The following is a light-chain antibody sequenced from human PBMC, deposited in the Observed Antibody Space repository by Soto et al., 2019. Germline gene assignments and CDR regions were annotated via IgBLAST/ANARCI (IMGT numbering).Light chain of an antibody. CDR3: QQYNNGPPIT. CDR1: QSVSSN. CDR2: GAS. J-gene: IGKJ3*01. Sequence: EIVMTQSPATLSVSPGERATLSCRASQSVSSNLAWYQQKTGQAPRLLIYGASTRATGIPARFSGSGSGTEFTLTISSLQSEDFAVDYCQQYNNGPPITFGPGTKVDIK. V-gene: IGKV3-15*01.